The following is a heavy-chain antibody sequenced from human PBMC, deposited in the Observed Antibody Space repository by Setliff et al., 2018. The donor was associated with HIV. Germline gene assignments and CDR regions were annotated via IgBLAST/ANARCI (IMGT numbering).Heavy chain of an antibody. CDR3: ARMSSAFSSVDY. V-gene: IGHV5-51*01. J-gene: IGHJ4*02. CDR2: IYPRDSDT. CDR1: EYSFTSYN. D-gene: IGHD1-26*01. Sequence: GESLKISCKASEYSFTSYNIAWVRQMPGKGLEWMGIIYPRDSDTKYSPSFQGHVSMSADRSSSTAYLQWSSLKASDNAMYYCARMSSAFSSVDYWGQGTLVTVSS.